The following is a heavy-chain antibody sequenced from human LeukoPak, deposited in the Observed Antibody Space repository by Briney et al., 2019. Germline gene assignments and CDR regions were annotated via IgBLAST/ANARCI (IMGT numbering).Heavy chain of an antibody. Sequence: GGSLRLSCADSGFTFSDYYMSWIRQAPGKGLEWVSYISSSGSTIYYADSVKGRFTISRDNAKNSLYLQMNSLRAEDTAVYYCARGNCSSTSCFFDYWGQGTLVTVSS. CDR2: ISSSGSTI. D-gene: IGHD2-2*01. CDR3: ARGNCSSTSCFFDY. J-gene: IGHJ4*02. V-gene: IGHV3-11*04. CDR1: GFTFSDYY.